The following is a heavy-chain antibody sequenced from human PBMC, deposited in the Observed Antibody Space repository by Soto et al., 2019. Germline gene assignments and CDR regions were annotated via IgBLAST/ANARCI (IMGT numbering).Heavy chain of an antibody. Sequence: ASVKVSCKASGYTFTSFAMHWVRQAPGQRLEWMGWINAGNGNTKYSQNFQGRVTITRDTSATTAYMELSSLRSEDTALYYCASGNLPYGDYADDYWGQGTLVTVSS. CDR2: INAGNGNT. V-gene: IGHV1-3*01. CDR3: ASGNLPYGDYADDY. J-gene: IGHJ4*02. CDR1: GYTFTSFA. D-gene: IGHD4-17*01.